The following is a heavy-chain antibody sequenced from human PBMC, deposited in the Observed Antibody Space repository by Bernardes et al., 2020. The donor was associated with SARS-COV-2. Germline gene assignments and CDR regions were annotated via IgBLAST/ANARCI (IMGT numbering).Heavy chain of an antibody. CDR3: ARMCRGVKTQFYYYGMDV. J-gene: IGHJ6*02. D-gene: IGHD3-10*01. CDR1: RFAFNNYF. Sequence: GGSLRLSCAASRFAFNNYFMTWVRQAPGKGLEWLSYISSTSSTIYYADSVKGRFTISRDSAKNALYLQMNSLRADDTAVYYCARMCRGVKTQFYYYGMDVWGQGTTVTVSS. CDR2: ISSTSSTI. V-gene: IGHV3-48*01.